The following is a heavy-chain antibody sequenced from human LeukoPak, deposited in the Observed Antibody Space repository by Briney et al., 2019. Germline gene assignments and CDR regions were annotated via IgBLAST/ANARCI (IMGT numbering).Heavy chain of an antibody. CDR2: ISSSSTTI. V-gene: IGHV3-48*04. Sequence: GGSLRLSCAASGFTFSSYSMSWVRQAPGKGLEWISYISSSSTTIYYADSVEGRFTISRDNAKNSLYLQMNSLRAEDTAVYYCATSPAAVDYYGMDVWGQGTTVTVSS. D-gene: IGHD6-13*01. J-gene: IGHJ6*02. CDR1: GFTFSSYS. CDR3: ATSPAAVDYYGMDV.